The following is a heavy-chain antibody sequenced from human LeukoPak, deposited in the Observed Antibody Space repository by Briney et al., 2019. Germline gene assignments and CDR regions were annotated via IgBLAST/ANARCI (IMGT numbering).Heavy chain of an antibody. V-gene: IGHV4-4*02. J-gene: IGHJ6*02. CDR1: GGSISSGNW. D-gene: IGHD3-9*01. Sequence: SETLSLTCAVSGGSISSGNWWSWVRQPPGKGLEWIGEISHSGNINYNPSLKSRVTISVDTSKNQFSLKLSSVTAADTAVYYCARDPVLRYFDWSSMPPYGMDVWGQGTTVTVSS. CDR2: ISHSGNI. CDR3: ARDPVLRYFDWSSMPPYGMDV.